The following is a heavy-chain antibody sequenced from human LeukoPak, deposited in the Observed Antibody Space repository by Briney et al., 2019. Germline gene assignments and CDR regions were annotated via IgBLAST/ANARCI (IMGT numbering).Heavy chain of an antibody. CDR2: IQEDGSEK. Sequence: GGSLRLSCAASRFAFSNFWMSWVRQAPGKGLECVANIQEDGSEKYYVDSVKGRFTISRDNARNSLYLQMNSLRAEDTAIYYCARDRGAWYDYWGQGTLVTVSS. D-gene: IGHD6-19*01. V-gene: IGHV3-7*04. CDR1: RFAFSNFW. J-gene: IGHJ4*02. CDR3: ARDRGAWYDY.